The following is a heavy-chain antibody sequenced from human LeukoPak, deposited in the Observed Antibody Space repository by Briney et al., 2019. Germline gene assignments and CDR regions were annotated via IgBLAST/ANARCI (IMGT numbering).Heavy chain of an antibody. CDR3: ARGLYLTGGI. Sequence: SETLSLTCAVYGGSFSGYYWSWIRQPPGKGLEWIGEINHSGSTNYNPSLKSRVTISVDTSKNQFSLKLSSVTAADTAVYYCARGLYLTGGIWGQGTLVTVSS. D-gene: IGHD3-16*01. V-gene: IGHV4-34*01. CDR1: GGSFSGYY. CDR2: INHSGST. J-gene: IGHJ4*02.